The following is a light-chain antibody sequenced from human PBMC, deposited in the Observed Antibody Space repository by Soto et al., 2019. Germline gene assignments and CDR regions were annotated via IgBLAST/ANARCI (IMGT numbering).Light chain of an antibody. CDR2: DAS. CDR1: QSIDRW. V-gene: IGKV1-5*01. Sequence: DIQLTQSPSTLSASVGDRVTITCRASQSIDRWLAWYQQKLGKAPELLIHDASSLESVVPSRFSGSGSGTEFTLTINSLQPDDFATYYCQQYNHYYSFGQGTKLEIK. CDR3: QQYNHYYS. J-gene: IGKJ2*03.